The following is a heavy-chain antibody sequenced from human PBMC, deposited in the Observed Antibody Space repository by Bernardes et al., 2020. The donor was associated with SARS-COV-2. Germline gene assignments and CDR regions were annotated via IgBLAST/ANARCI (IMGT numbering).Heavy chain of an antibody. CDR3: ARESDWNYVFDY. J-gene: IGHJ4*02. CDR1: EFTFSSYA. CDR2: ITSSSSYK. D-gene: IGHD1-7*01. V-gene: IGHV3-21*01. Sequence: GSLSLSCAASEFTFSSYAMSWVRQAPGKGLEWVSSITSSSSYKYYADSVKGRFTISRDNAKNSLYLQMNSLRAEDTAVYFCARESDWNYVFDYWGQGTLVTVSS.